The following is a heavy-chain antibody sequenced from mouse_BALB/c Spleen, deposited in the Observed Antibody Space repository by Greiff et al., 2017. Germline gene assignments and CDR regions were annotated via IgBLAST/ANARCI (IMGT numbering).Heavy chain of an antibody. CDR3: ARRRWDDGYDVGYYYAMDY. Sequence: EVQLVESGGDLVKPGGSLKLSCAASGFTFSSYGMSWVRQTPDKRLEWVATISSGGSYTYYPDSVKGRFTISRDNAKNTLYLQMSSLKSEDTAMYYCARRRWDDGYDVGYYYAMDYWGQGTSVTVSS. V-gene: IGHV5-6*01. CDR1: GFTFSSYG. J-gene: IGHJ4*01. D-gene: IGHD2-2*01. CDR2: ISSGGSYT.